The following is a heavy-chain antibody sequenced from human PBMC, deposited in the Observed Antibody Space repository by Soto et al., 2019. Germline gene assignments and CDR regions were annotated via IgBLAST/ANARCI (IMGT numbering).Heavy chain of an antibody. V-gene: IGHV4-34*01. D-gene: IGHD3-16*02. J-gene: IGHJ5*02. CDR3: ARSSGGVFGIIIEGSNWLAP. CDR2: INHSGGT. Sequence: PSETLSLTCAVSGGSFSGYYWSWIRQSPGKGLEWIGDINHSGGTNYNPSLKSRVTISGDTSRSQFSLRLSSVTAADTAVYYCARSSGGVFGIIIEGSNWLAPRGQGSLVTVSS. CDR1: GGSFSGYY.